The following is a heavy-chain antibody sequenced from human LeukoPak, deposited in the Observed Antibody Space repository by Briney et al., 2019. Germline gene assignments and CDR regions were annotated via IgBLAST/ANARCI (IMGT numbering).Heavy chain of an antibody. Sequence: ASVKVSCKASGHTFTSYYIQWVRQAPGQGLEWMGLIYPSGGSTIYAQKFQGRVIMTGDTSTSTVYMELSSLRSEDTAVYYCAREIVRGVDYWGQGTLVTVSP. D-gene: IGHD3-10*01. CDR3: AREIVRGVDY. CDR1: GHTFTSYY. CDR2: IYPSGGST. J-gene: IGHJ4*02. V-gene: IGHV1-46*01.